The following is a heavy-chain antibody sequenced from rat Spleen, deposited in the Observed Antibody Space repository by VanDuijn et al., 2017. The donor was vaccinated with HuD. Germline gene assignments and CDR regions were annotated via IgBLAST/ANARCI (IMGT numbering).Heavy chain of an antibody. CDR1: GFSLTSYH. CDR3: ARDRTGPFDY. D-gene: IGHD4-2*01. J-gene: IGHJ2*01. V-gene: IGHV2-43*01. Sequence: QVQLKESGPGLVQPSQTLSLTCTVAGFSLTSYHVSWVRQPPGKGLDWMGVIWIDGNTGYNSIFKSRLSISRDISKSQIFLKMNNLQTEDTATYYCARDRTGPFDYWGQGVKVTVSS. CDR2: IWIDGNT.